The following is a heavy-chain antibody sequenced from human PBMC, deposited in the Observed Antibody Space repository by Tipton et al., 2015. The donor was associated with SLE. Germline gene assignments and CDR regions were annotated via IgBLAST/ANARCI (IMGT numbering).Heavy chain of an antibody. CDR2: MYYSGTT. Sequence: TLSLTCTVSGGSISSSSYYWGWIRQPPGKGLEWIGSMYYSGTTYHNPSLKSRVTISVDTSKNQFSLRLSSVTAADTAVYYCARDSVQSVVPAADDAFDIWGQGTMVTVSS. V-gene: IGHV4-39*02. D-gene: IGHD2-2*01. J-gene: IGHJ3*02. CDR1: GGSISSSSYY. CDR3: ARDSVQSVVPAADDAFDI.